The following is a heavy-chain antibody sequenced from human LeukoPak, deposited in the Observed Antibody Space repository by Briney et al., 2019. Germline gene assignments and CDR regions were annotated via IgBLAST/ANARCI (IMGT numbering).Heavy chain of an antibody. D-gene: IGHD6-13*01. CDR1: GGSISSYY. CDR3: ASRPADSTWYGVFDY. V-gene: IGHV4-59*01. CDR2: IYYSGGT. Sequence: SETLSLTCTVSGGSISSYYWSWIRQPPGKGLEWIGYIYYSGGTNYNPSLKSRVTMSLDTSRDQFSLRLSSVTAADTAIYYCASRPADSTWYGVFDYWSQGTLVTVSS. J-gene: IGHJ4*02.